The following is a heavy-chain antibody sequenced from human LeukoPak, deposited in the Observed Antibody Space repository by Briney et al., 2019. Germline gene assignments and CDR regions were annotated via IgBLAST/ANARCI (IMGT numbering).Heavy chain of an antibody. Sequence: VKVSCKASGYTFTGYYMHWVRQAPGQGLEWMGWINPNSGGTNYAQKFQGRVTMTRDTSISTAYMELSRLRSDDTAVYYCARDRKRSAAGTGWFDPWGQGTLVTVSS. D-gene: IGHD6-13*01. CDR2: INPNSGGT. CDR1: GYTFTGYY. V-gene: IGHV1-2*02. CDR3: ARDRKRSAAGTGWFDP. J-gene: IGHJ5*02.